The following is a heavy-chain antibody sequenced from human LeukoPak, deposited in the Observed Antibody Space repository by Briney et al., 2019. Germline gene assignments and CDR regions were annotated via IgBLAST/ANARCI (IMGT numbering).Heavy chain of an antibody. CDR1: GGTFSSYT. J-gene: IGHJ6*03. CDR3: AREIRYYYYMDV. CDR2: VIPILGIA. Sequence: SVKVSCKASGGTFSSYTISWVRQAPGQGLEWMGRVIPILGIANYAQKFQGRVTITADKSTSTAYMELSSLRSEDTAVYYCAREIRYYYYMDVWGKGTTVTVSS. V-gene: IGHV1-69*04.